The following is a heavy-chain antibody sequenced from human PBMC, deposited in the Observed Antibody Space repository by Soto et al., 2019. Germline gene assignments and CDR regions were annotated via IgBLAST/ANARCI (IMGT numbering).Heavy chain of an antibody. J-gene: IGHJ6*03. V-gene: IGHV1-18*01. Sequence: ASVKVSCKASGYTFTSYGISWVRQAPGQGLEWMGWISAYNGNTNYAQKLQGRVTMTTDTSTSTAYMELRSLRSDDTAVYYCAVVNNAYDILTVYMDVWGKGTTITVSS. CDR1: GYTFTSYG. D-gene: IGHD3-9*01. CDR2: ISAYNGNT. CDR3: AVVNNAYDILTVYMDV.